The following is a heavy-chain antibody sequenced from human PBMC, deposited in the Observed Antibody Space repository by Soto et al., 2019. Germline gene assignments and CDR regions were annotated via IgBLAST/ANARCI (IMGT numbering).Heavy chain of an antibody. D-gene: IGHD5-12*01. J-gene: IGHJ4*02. V-gene: IGHV3-23*01. CDR2: ISGSGGST. CDR3: AKDWVYVEMATIRRLGNCFDY. Sequence: GGSLRLSCAASGFTFSSYAMSWVRQAPGKGLEWVSAISGSGGSTYYADSVKGRFTISRDNSKNTLYLQMNSLRAEDMAVYYCAKDWVYVEMATIRRLGNCFDYWGQGTLVTVSS. CDR1: GFTFSSYA.